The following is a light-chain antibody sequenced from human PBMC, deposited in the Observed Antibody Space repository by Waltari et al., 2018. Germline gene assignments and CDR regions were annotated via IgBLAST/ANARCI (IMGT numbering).Light chain of an antibody. Sequence: SFELTQPPSVSVSPGQTASITCSGETLPNQNTYWYQQKAGQAPVLGIFKDTERPSGIPERFSGSSSGTVVTLTITGVRTEDEADYYCQSADSITTFEVFGGGTKLTVL. V-gene: IGLV3-25*03. CDR1: TLPNQN. J-gene: IGLJ3*02. CDR3: QSADSITTFEV. CDR2: KDT.